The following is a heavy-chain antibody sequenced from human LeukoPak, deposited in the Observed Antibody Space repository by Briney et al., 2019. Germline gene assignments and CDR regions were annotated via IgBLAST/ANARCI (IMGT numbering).Heavy chain of an antibody. D-gene: IGHD5-24*01. Sequence: PGGSLRLSCAASGSTFSSYTMNWVRQAPGKGLEWVSSITRSSIYEYYADSVKGRFTISRDNAKNSLYLQMNSLRTEDTAVYYCARDEITDYMDVWGKGTTVTVSS. CDR2: ITRSSIYE. J-gene: IGHJ6*03. V-gene: IGHV3-21*01. CDR1: GSTFSSYT. CDR3: ARDEITDYMDV.